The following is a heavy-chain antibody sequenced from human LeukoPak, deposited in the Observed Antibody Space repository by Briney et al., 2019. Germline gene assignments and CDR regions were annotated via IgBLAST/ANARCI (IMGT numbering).Heavy chain of an antibody. CDR3: ATGVVPAAYYYYYYMDV. J-gene: IGHJ6*03. CDR2: ISYDGSNK. Sequence: PGGSLRLSCAASGFTFSSYAMHWVRQAPGKGLEWVAVISYDGSNKYYADSVKGRFTTSRDNAKNSLYLQMNSLRAEDTAVYYCATGVVPAAYYYYYYMDVWGKGTTVTISS. CDR1: GFTFSSYA. D-gene: IGHD2-2*01. V-gene: IGHV3-30*04.